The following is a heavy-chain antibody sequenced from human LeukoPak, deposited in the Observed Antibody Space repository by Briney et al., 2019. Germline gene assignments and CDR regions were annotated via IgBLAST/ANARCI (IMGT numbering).Heavy chain of an antibody. V-gene: IGHV3-21*01. D-gene: IGHD6-19*01. Sequence: GGSLRLSCAASEFTFSSYSMNWVRQAPGKGLEWVSSISSSSSYIYYADPVKGRFTISRDNAKNSLYLQMNSLRAEDTAVYYCARDWDSSGPYYFDYWGQGTLVTVSS. CDR3: ARDWDSSGPYYFDY. CDR2: ISSSSSYI. CDR1: EFTFSSYS. J-gene: IGHJ4*02.